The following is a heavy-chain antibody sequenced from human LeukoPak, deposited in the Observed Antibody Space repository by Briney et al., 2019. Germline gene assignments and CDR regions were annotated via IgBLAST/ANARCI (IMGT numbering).Heavy chain of an antibody. CDR3: ARDPPVTNYYYGMDV. V-gene: IGHV3-21*01. CDR1: GFTFSSYS. Sequence: GGSLRLSCAASGFTFSSYSMNWVRQAPGKGLEWVSSISSSSSYIYYADSVKGRFTISRDNAKNSLYLQMNSLRAEETAVYYCARDPPVTNYYYGMDVWGQGTTVTVSS. D-gene: IGHD4-17*01. J-gene: IGHJ6*02. CDR2: ISSSSSYI.